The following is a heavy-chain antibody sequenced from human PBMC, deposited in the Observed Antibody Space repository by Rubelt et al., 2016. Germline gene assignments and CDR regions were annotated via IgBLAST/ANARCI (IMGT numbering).Heavy chain of an antibody. CDR2: INSDGSST. CDR1: GFTFSSYW. CDR3: AREWVRGVITPFDP. Sequence: EVQLVESGGGLVQPGGSLRLSCAASGFTFSSYWMHWVRQAPGKGLVWVSRINSDGSSTSYADSVKGRFTSSRDNAKNTLYLQMNSLRAEDTAVYYCAREWVRGVITPFDPWGQGTLVTVSS. D-gene: IGHD3-10*01. J-gene: IGHJ5*02. V-gene: IGHV3-74*01.